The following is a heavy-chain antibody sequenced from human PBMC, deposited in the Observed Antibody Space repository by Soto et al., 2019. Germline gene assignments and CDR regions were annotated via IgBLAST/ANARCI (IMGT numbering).Heavy chain of an antibody. CDR3: ARDEVRYCSSTSCLYYYYGMDV. CDR2: ISYDGSNK. J-gene: IGHJ6*02. D-gene: IGHD2-2*01. CDR1: GFTFSSYA. Sequence: GGSLRLSCAASGFTFSSYAMHWVRQAPGKGLEWVAVISYDGSNKYYADSVKGRFTISRDNSKNTLYLQMNSLRAEDTAVYYCARDEVRYCSSTSCLYYYYGMDVWGQGTTVTVSS. V-gene: IGHV3-30-3*01.